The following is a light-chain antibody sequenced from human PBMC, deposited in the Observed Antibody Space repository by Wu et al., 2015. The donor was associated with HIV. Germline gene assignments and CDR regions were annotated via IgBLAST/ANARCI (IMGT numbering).Light chain of an antibody. CDR2: DAS. CDR1: QSVDSN. V-gene: IGKV3-15*01. Sequence: IVMTQSPVVLSVSPGESATLSCGTSQSVDSNVAWYQQKFGQAPRLLIYDASTRATGIPARFSGSGSGTEFTLTISRLEPEDFAVYFCHQYGTSPYTFGQGTKLEI. J-gene: IGKJ2*01. CDR3: HQYGTSPYT.